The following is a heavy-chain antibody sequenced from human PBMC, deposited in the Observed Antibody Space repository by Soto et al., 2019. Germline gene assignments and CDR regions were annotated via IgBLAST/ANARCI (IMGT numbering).Heavy chain of an antibody. D-gene: IGHD2-15*01. CDR3: APHVSCSGGSCQYDAFAI. V-gene: IGHV3-23*01. J-gene: IGHJ3*02. Sequence: EVQVLESGGGLVQPGGSPRLSCEGSGFTVSSHAMTWIRQAPGKGPEWVSTTTADGGTYYADSVKGRFAMSRDTSESTLYLQMNSLGAEDTAAYYCAPHVSCSGGSCQYDAFAIRGQGTMVTVSS. CDR2: TTADGGT. CDR1: GFTVSSHA.